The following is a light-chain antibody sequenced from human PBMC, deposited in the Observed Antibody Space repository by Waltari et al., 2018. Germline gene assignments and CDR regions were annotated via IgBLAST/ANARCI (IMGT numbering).Light chain of an antibody. V-gene: IGKV3-15*01. CDR3: LQYNNWPYT. CDR2: GAS. J-gene: IGKJ2*01. CDR1: QSIGTS. Sequence: EIVMTQSPATLSVSPGERATLTCRASQSIGTSLTWYQQRPGRAPSHLINGASTRATGIPARFSGSGSGTEFSLTISSLQSEDFAVYYCLQYNNWPYTFGQGTRLEIK.